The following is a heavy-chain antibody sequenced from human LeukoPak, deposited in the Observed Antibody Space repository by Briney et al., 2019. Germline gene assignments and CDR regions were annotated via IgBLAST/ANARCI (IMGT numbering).Heavy chain of an antibody. D-gene: IGHD3-10*01. J-gene: IGHJ4*02. CDR1: GLSLTHDG. CDR3: ARSPSLLWFGELFSPFDY. Sequence: ASVTVSCKASGLSLTHDGISWVRQAPGQGLEWMGWISAYNGNTNYAQKLQGRVTMTTDTSTSTAYMELRSLRSDDTAVYYCARSPSLLWFGELFSPFDYWGQGTLVTVSS. V-gene: IGHV1-18*01. CDR2: ISAYNGNT.